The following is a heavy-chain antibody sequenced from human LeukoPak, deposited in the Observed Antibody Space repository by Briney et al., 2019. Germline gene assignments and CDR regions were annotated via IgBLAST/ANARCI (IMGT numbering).Heavy chain of an antibody. V-gene: IGHV3-11*01. J-gene: IGHJ6*02. CDR1: GFTFSDYY. CDR2: ISSSGSTI. CDR3: ARDFPVPAAIVQYYYYGMDV. D-gene: IGHD2-2*02. Sequence: GGSLRLSCAASGFTFSDYYMSWIRQAPGKGLEWVSYISSSGSTIYYADSVKSRFTISRDNAKNSLYLQMNSLRAEDTAVYYCARDFPVPAAIVQYYYYGMDVWGQGTTVTVSS.